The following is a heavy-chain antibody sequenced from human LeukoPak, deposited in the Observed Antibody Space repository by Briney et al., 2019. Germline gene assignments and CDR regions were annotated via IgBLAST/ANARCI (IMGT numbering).Heavy chain of an antibody. Sequence: SQTLSLTCAVSGDNFSSNRASWTWIRQSPSRGLEWLGRTYYRSKLYNDYAVSLENRIRINPDTSKNQFSLQLNSVTPEDTAVYYCSRSDGASDFDYWGQGTLVTVSS. CDR1: GDNFSSNRAS. CDR2: TYYRSKLYN. J-gene: IGHJ4*02. D-gene: IGHD5-24*01. CDR3: SRSDGASDFDY. V-gene: IGHV6-1*01.